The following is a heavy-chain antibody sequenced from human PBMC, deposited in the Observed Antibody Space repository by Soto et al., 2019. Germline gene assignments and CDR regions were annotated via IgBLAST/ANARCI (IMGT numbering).Heavy chain of an antibody. J-gene: IGHJ4*02. CDR2: IHHSGST. CDR1: GGSISSGGNF. V-gene: IGHV4-30-4*01. Sequence: QVQLQESGPGLVKPSQTLSLTCTVSGGSISSGGNFWNWIRQSPGKGLEWIGYIHHSGSTYYNPSLKSRLTISVDTSKNQTSLKLNSVTAADTAVYYCARDTGTYPYYFDYWGQGTLVTVSS. CDR3: ARDTGTYPYYFDY. D-gene: IGHD1-26*01.